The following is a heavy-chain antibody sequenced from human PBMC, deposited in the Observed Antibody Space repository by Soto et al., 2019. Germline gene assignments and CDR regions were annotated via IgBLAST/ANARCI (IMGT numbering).Heavy chain of an antibody. V-gene: IGHV3-23*01. CDR3: AKDGLSDSPSAIDY. CDR1: GFMFSKSG. D-gene: IGHD6-13*01. Sequence: VQLLESGGGLAQPGGSLRLSCAASGFMFSKSGMTWVRQAPGKGLESVAHIGGSGRNTYYTDSVKGRFTISRDNSKNTLFLQMNSLRDEDTDIYYCAKDGLSDSPSAIDYWGRGTRVTVSS. CDR2: IGGSGRNT. J-gene: IGHJ4*02.